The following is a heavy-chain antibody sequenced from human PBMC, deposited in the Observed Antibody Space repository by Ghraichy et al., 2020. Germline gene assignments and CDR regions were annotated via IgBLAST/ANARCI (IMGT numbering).Heavy chain of an antibody. D-gene: IGHD2-2*01. CDR1: GFTFSSYA. V-gene: IGHV3-30*04. J-gene: IGHJ4*02. Sequence: GALRLSCAASGFTFSSYAMHWVRQAPGKGLEWVAVISYDGSNKYYVDSVKGRFTISRDNSKNTLYLQMNSLRAEDTAVYYCARLDNYELEYYFDYWGQGTLVTVSS. CDR3: ARLDNYELEYYFDY. CDR2: ISYDGSNK.